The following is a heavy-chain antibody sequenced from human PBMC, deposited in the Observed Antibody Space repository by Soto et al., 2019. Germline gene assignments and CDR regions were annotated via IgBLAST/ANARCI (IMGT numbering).Heavy chain of an antibody. Sequence: QVQLVHSGAEVKKPGASVKVSCKASGYTFTSYDINWVRQATGQGLEWMGWMNPHSGKTGYAQKFQGRVTMTRNTSISTAYMELSSLTSEDTAVYYCARRIVPAAVGIGMDVWGQGTTVTVSS. J-gene: IGHJ6*02. D-gene: IGHD2-2*01. CDR3: ARRIVPAAVGIGMDV. CDR2: MNPHSGKT. CDR1: GYTFTSYD. V-gene: IGHV1-8*01.